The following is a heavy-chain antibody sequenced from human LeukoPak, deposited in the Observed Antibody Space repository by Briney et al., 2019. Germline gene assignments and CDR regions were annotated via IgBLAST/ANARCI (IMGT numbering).Heavy chain of an antibody. V-gene: IGHV3-11*01. CDR1: GFTFSDYY. Sequence: GGSLRLSCAASGFTFSDYYMSWIRQAPGKGLEWVSYISSSGSTIYYADSVKGRYNISRDNAKNSLYLQMNSLRAEDTAVYYCARDPGLHDYGDYSWFDPWGQGTLVTVSS. D-gene: IGHD4-17*01. CDR3: ARDPGLHDYGDYSWFDP. J-gene: IGHJ5*02. CDR2: ISSSGSTI.